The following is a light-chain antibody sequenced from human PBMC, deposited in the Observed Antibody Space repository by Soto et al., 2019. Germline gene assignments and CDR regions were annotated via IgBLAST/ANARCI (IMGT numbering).Light chain of an antibody. CDR2: EVS. J-gene: IGLJ3*02. V-gene: IGLV2-14*01. CDR1: SSDIGGYNF. Sequence: QSALTQPASVSGSPGQSITISCTGTSSDIGGYNFVSWYQHHPGKAPKLMIYEVSNRPSGVSNRLSGSKSGNTASLTISGLQAEDEADYYCNSYTSSRSLVFGGGTKLTVL. CDR3: NSYTSSRSLV.